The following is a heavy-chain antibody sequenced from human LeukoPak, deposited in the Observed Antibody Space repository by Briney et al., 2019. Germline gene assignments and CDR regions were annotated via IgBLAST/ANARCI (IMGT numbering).Heavy chain of an antibody. CDR3: SAITFGGVIVIDY. J-gene: IGHJ4*02. D-gene: IGHD3-16*02. CDR1: GGSFSGYY. CDR2: INHSGST. Sequence: SETLSLTCAVYGGSFSGYYWSWIRQPPGKGLEWIGEINHSGSTNYNPSLKSRVTISVDTSKSQFSLKLSSVTAADTAVYYCSAITFGGVIVIDYWGQGTLVTVSS. V-gene: IGHV4-34*01.